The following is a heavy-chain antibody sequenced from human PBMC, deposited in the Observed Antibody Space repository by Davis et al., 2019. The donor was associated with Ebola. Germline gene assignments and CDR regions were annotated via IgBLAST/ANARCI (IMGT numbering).Heavy chain of an antibody. Sequence: PGGSLRLSCEASGFTFNYYYMSWVRQAPGKGLEWVANINQDGTQKLYADSLKGRFTISRDNAKNSLYLQMGGLGAEDTAVFYCTRDQFYSHELWGQGTLVTVSS. CDR2: INQDGTQK. CDR3: TRDQFYSHEL. CDR1: GFTFNYYY. J-gene: IGHJ4*02. D-gene: IGHD1-26*01. V-gene: IGHV3-7*01.